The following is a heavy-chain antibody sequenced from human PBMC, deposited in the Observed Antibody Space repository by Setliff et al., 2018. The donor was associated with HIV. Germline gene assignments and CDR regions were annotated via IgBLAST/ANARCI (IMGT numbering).Heavy chain of an antibody. CDR1: GFTVSSNY. J-gene: IGHJ3*02. V-gene: IGHV3-66*02. CDR2: IYSGRKT. D-gene: IGHD3-22*01. CDR3: ARDPLYGTGYYSDAFDI. Sequence: PGGSLRLSCAGYGFTVSSNYMSWVRQAPGKGLEWVSVIYSGRKTYYGDSVKGRFTISRDNSKNTLYLQMRDLRPDDTAVYYCARDPLYGTGYYSDAFDIWGQGTMVT.